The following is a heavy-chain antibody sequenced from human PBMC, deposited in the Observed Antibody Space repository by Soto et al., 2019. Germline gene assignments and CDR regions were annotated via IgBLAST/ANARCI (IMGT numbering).Heavy chain of an antibody. J-gene: IGHJ4*02. CDR2: INAGNGYT. V-gene: IGHV1-3*01. CDR3: ARGGSGSYYEVDY. Sequence: GASVKVSCKASGYTFANYAMHWVRQAPGQRLEFMGWINAGNGYTKYSQKFQDRVTITRDTPASTAYMELSSLRSEDTAVYYCARGGSGSYYEVDYWGQGTLVTVYS. CDR1: GYTFANYA. D-gene: IGHD1-26*01.